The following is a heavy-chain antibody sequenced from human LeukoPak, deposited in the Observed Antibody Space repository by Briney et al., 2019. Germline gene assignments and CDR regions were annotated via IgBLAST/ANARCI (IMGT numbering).Heavy chain of an antibody. J-gene: IGHJ4*02. CDR2: IYPGDSDT. CDR1: GYNFTSYW. CDR3: ARQLRNAYYAAYFDY. V-gene: IGHV5-51*01. D-gene: IGHD3-16*01. Sequence: GESLKISCKGSGYNFTSYWIGWVRQMPGQGLEWMGIIYPGDSDTKYSPSFQGQVTISADKSINTAYLQWSGLKASDTAMFYCARQLRNAYYAAYFDYWGQGTLVTVSS.